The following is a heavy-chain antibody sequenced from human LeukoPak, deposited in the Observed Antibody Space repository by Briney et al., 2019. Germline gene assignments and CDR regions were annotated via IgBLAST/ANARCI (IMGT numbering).Heavy chain of an antibody. CDR3: ARNGLKQQLVLYYGMDV. D-gene: IGHD6-13*01. CDR2: IIPIFGTA. J-gene: IGHJ6*02. Sequence: ASVKVSCKASGGTFSSYAISWVRQAPGQGPERMGGIIPIFGTANYAQKFQGRVTITADESTSTAYMELSSLRSEDTAVYYCARNGLKQQLVLYYGMDVWGQGTTVTVSS. V-gene: IGHV1-69*01. CDR1: GGTFSSYA.